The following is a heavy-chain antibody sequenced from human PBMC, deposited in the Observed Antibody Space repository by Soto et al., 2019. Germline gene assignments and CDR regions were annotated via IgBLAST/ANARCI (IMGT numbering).Heavy chain of an antibody. D-gene: IGHD6-19*01. V-gene: IGHV1-58*01. Sequence: LVQSGPEVKKPGTSVKVSCKTSGFSFGSSAVQWVRQGRGQRLEWIGWIVVASGHPNVAQKFQDRVSLTRDLYTHTAFLELSSLTSEDSAMYYFAADVIGVAGDFDHWGQGALVSVSS. J-gene: IGHJ4*02. CDR3: AADVIGVAGDFDH. CDR1: GFSFGSSA. CDR2: IVVASGHP.